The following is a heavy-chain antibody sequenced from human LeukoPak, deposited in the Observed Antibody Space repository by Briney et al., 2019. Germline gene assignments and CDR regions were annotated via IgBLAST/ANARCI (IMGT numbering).Heavy chain of an antibody. V-gene: IGHV1-69*13. CDR3: ARGTSADYDYVWGSYRYTFGFDY. Sequence: SVKVPCKASGGTFSSYAISWVRQAPGQGLEWMGGIIPIFGTANYAQKFQGRVTITADESTSTAYMELSSLRSEDTAVYYCARGTSADYDYVWGSYRYTFGFDYWGQGTLVTVSS. CDR1: GGTFSSYA. J-gene: IGHJ4*02. D-gene: IGHD3-16*02. CDR2: IIPIFGTA.